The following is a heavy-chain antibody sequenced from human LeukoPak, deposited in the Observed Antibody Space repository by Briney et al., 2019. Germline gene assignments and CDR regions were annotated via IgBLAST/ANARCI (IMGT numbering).Heavy chain of an antibody. CDR1: GFTFSSYG. CDR3: ARAQSYDFCSGYYIAY. D-gene: IGHD3-3*01. Sequence: PGGSLRLSCAASGFTFSSYGMHWVRQAPGKGLEWVAFIGYDGSNKYYADSVKGRFTISRDNSKNTLYLQMNSLRAEDTAVYYCARAQSYDFCSGYYIAYWGQGTLVTVSS. J-gene: IGHJ4*02. V-gene: IGHV3-30*02. CDR2: IGYDGSNK.